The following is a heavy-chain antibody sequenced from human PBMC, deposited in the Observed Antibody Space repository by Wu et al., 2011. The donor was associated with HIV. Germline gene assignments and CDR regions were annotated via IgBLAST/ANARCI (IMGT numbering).Heavy chain of an antibody. Sequence: QVQLVQSGAEVKKPGASVKVSCKASGYTFTSYGISWVRQAPGQGPEWMGGIIPIFGTANYAQKFQGRVTITTDESTSTAYMELSSLRSEDTAVYYCARGIPYYYDSSGYSSTPYYFDYWGQGTLVTVSS. V-gene: IGHV1-69*01. CDR2: IIPIFGTA. CDR1: GYTFTSYG. D-gene: IGHD3-22*01. CDR3: ARGIPYYYDSSGYSSTPYYFDY. J-gene: IGHJ4*02.